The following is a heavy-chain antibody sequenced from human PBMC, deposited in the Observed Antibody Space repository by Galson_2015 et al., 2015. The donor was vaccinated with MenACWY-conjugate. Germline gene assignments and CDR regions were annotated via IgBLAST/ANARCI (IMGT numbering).Heavy chain of an antibody. CDR3: AKPGGQNWNYGLGFDY. CDR1: GFTFSSYG. Sequence: SLRLSCAASGFTFSSYGMHWVRQAPGKGLEWVAVISYDGSNKYYADSVKGRFTISRDNSKNTLCLQMNSLRAEDTAVYYCAKPGGQNWNYGLGFDYWGQGTLVTVSS. V-gene: IGHV3-30*18. D-gene: IGHD1-7*01. CDR2: ISYDGSNK. J-gene: IGHJ4*02.